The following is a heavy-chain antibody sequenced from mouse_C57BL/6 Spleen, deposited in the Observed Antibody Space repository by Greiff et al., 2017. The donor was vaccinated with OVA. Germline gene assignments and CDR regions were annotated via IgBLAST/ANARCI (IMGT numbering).Heavy chain of an antibody. CDR2: INPGSGGT. D-gene: IGHD2-1*01. V-gene: IGHV1-54*01. CDR1: GYAFTNYL. J-gene: IGHJ2*01. CDR3: ARRGNLDY. Sequence: QVQLQQSGAELVRPGTSVKVSCKASGYAFTNYLIEWVKQRPGQGLEWIGVINPGSGGTNYNEKFKGKATLTADKSSSTAYMQLSSLTSEDSAVYFCARRGNLDYWGQGTTLTVSS.